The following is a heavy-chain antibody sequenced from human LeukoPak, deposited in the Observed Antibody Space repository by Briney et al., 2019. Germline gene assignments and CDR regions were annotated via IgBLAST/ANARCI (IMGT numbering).Heavy chain of an antibody. Sequence: SETLSLTCTVSGGSISSYYWSWIRQPPGRGLEWIGYIYYSGSTNYNPSLKSRVTISVDTSKNQFSLKLSSVTAADTAVYYCAGTYYYDSSGYYHYSLWGQGTLVTVSS. CDR1: GGSISSYY. D-gene: IGHD3-22*01. V-gene: IGHV4-59*01. CDR2: IYYSGST. CDR3: AGTYYYDSSGYYHYSL. J-gene: IGHJ4*02.